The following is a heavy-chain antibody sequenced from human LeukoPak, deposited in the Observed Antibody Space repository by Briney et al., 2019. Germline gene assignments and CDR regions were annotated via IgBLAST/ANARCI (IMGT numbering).Heavy chain of an antibody. J-gene: IGHJ3*02. D-gene: IGHD3-22*01. CDR3: AKLPEGITMIVVVITGSDAFDI. V-gene: IGHV3-23*01. CDR1: GFSISSSA. Sequence: PGGSLRLSCAASGFSISSSAMSWVRQAPGKGLEWVSAISGSGGNTFYADSVKGRFTISRDNSKNTLYLQMNSLRAEDTAVYYCAKLPEGITMIVVVITGSDAFDIWGQGTMVTVST. CDR2: ISGSGGNT.